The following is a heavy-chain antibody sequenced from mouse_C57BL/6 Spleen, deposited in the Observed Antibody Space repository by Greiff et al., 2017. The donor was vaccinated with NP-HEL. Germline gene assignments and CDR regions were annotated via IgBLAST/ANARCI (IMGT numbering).Heavy chain of an antibody. D-gene: IGHD1-1*01. CDR2: IDPSDSYT. CDR1: GYTFTSYW. Sequence: QVQLQQPGAELVMPGASVKLSCKASGYTFTSYWMHWVKQRPGQGLEWIGEIDPSDSYTNYNQKFTGKSTLTVDKSSSTAYMQLSSLTSEDSAVYYCARATTVVNWYFDVWGTGTTVTVSS. CDR3: ARATTVVNWYFDV. J-gene: IGHJ1*03. V-gene: IGHV1-69*01.